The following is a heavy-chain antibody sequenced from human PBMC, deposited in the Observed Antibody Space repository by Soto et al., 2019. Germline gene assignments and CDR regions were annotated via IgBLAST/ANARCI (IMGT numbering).Heavy chain of an antibody. V-gene: IGHV4-59*01. Sequence: LSLTCTVSGGSISSYYWSWIRQPPGKGLEWIGYMYYSGSTNYNPSLKSRVTISVDTSKNQFSLKLSSVTAADTAVYYCARVRLLGSGYYGMDVWGQGTTVTVSS. CDR1: GGSISSYY. J-gene: IGHJ6*02. D-gene: IGHD2-15*01. CDR2: MYYSGST. CDR3: ARVRLLGSGYYGMDV.